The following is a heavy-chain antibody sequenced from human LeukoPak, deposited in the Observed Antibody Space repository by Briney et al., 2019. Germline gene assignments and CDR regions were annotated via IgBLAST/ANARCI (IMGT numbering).Heavy chain of an antibody. J-gene: IGHJ4*02. D-gene: IGHD3-9*01. CDR3: ARVGTYDILTGQGFDY. CDR1: GFTVSSNY. Sequence: GGSLRLSCAASGFTVSSNYMSWVRQAPGKGLEWVSVIYSGGSTYYADSVKGRFTISRDNSKNTLYLQMNSLRAEDTAVYYCARVGTYDILTGQGFDYWGQGTLVTVSS. V-gene: IGHV3-66*01. CDR2: IYSGGST.